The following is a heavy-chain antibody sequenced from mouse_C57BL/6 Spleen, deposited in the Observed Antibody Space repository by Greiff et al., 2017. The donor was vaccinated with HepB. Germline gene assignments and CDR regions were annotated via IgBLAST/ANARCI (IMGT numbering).Heavy chain of an antibody. CDR3: AIESHYYSNPWFAY. CDR2: IYPGDGDT. V-gene: IGHV1-80*01. D-gene: IGHD2-5*01. J-gene: IGHJ3*01. Sequence: QVQLQQSGAELVKPGASVKISCKASGYAFSSYWMNWVKQRPGKGLEWIGQIYPGDGDTNYNGKFKGKATLTADKSSSTAYMQLSSLTSEDSAVYCCAIESHYYSNPWFAYWGQGTLVTVSA. CDR1: GYAFSSYW.